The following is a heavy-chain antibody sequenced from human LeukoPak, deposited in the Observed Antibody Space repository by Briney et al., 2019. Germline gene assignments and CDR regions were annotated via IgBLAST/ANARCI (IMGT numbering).Heavy chain of an antibody. D-gene: IGHD2-15*01. J-gene: IGHJ4*02. V-gene: IGHV3-13*01. CDR2: IGIGGDT. CDR1: GFTFRSYD. Sequence: GGSLRLSCAASGFTFRSYDMHWVRQATGKGLELVSAIGIGGDTYYPGSVKGRFTISRENAKNSLYLQMNSLRAGDTAVYYCVRQATPHGHFDYWGQGILVTVSS. CDR3: VRQATPHGHFDY.